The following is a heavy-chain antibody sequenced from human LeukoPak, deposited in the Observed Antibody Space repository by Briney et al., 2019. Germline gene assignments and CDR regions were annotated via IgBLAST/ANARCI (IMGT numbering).Heavy chain of an antibody. D-gene: IGHD3-22*01. J-gene: IGHJ6*03. V-gene: IGHV4-34*01. Sequence: SETLSLTCAVYGGSFSGYYWSWIRQPPGKGLEWIGEINHSGSTNYNPSLRSRVTISVDTSKNQFSLKLSSVTAADTAVYYCARSSEGRYYYDSSGYSYYYYYMDVWGKGTTVTISS. CDR2: INHSGST. CDR1: GGSFSGYY. CDR3: ARSSEGRYYYDSSGYSYYYYYMDV.